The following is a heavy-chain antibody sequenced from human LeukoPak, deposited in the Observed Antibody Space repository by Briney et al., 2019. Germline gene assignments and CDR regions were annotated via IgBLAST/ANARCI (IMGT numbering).Heavy chain of an antibody. J-gene: IGHJ5*02. D-gene: IGHD2-2*01. Sequence: PGGSLRLSCAASGFTFSSYSMNWVRQAPGKGLEWVSSISSSSSYIYYADSVKGRFTISRDNSKNTLYLQMNSLRAEDTAVYYCASIVGCSSTSCTMGWFDPWGQGTLVTVSS. CDR2: ISSSSSYI. V-gene: IGHV3-21*01. CDR3: ASIVGCSSTSCTMGWFDP. CDR1: GFTFSSYS.